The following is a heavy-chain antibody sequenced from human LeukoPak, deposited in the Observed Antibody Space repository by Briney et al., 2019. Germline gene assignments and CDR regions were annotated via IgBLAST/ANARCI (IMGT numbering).Heavy chain of an antibody. CDR2: ISSSGSTI. V-gene: IGHV3-48*03. Sequence: GGSLRLSCAASGFTFSSYEMNWVRQAPGKGLEWVSYISSSGSTIYYADSVKGRFTISRDNAKNSLYLQMNSLRAEDTAVYYCAKKSSSYFVKNYFDSWGQGTLVTVSS. CDR3: AKKSSSYFVKNYFDS. CDR1: GFTFSSYE. D-gene: IGHD6-13*01. J-gene: IGHJ5*01.